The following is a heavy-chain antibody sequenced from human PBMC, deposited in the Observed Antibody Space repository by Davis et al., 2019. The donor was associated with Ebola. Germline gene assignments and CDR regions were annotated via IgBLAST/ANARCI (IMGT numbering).Heavy chain of an antibody. CDR3: ARQRTYYYDSSGYYSGATFDY. J-gene: IGHJ4*02. CDR1: GGSISSSSYY. D-gene: IGHD3-22*01. V-gene: IGHV4-39*01. CDR2: IYYSGST. Sequence: MPSETLSLTCTVSGGSISSSSYYWGWIRQPPGKGLEWIGSIYYSGSTYYNPSLKSRVTISVDTSKNQFSLKLSSVTAADTAVYYCARQRTYYYDSSGYYSGATFDYWGQGTLVTVSS.